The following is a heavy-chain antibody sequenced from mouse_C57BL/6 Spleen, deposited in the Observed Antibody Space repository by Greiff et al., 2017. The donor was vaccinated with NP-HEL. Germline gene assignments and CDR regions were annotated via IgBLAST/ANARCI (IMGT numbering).Heavy chain of an antibody. CDR1: GYAFSSSW. D-gene: IGHD1-1*01. CDR3: SSDYDGSSLVAY. CDR2: IYPGDGDT. V-gene: IGHV1-82*01. Sequence: VQLQQSGPELVKPGASVKISCKASGYAFSSSWMNWVKQRPGKGLEWIGRIYPGDGDTNYNGKFKGKATLTADKSSSTAYMQLSSLTSEDSAVYFCSSDYDGSSLVAYWGQGTLVTVSA. J-gene: IGHJ3*01.